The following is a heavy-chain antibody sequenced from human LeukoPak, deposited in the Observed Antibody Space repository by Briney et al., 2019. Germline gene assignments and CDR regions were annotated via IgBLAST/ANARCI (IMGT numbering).Heavy chain of an antibody. D-gene: IGHD2-2*01. CDR2: IIPIFGTA. CDR1: GGTFSSYA. CDR3: ARAPGVPAARNYYYYMDV. V-gene: IGHV1-69*05. Sequence: EASVKVSCKASGGTFSSYAISWVRQAPGQGLEWMGGIIPIFGTANYAQKFQGRVTITTDESTSTANMELSSLRSEDTAVYYCARAPGVPAARNYYYYMDVWGKGTTVTVSS. J-gene: IGHJ6*03.